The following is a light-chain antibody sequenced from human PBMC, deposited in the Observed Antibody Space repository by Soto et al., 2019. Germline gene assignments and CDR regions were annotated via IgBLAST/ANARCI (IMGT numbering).Light chain of an antibody. CDR1: SSNIGADYD. J-gene: IGLJ2*01. V-gene: IGLV1-40*01. CDR3: QSYDSSLSGVV. CDR2: ANS. Sequence: QSVLTQPPSVSGAPGQGVTISCTGSSSNIGADYDVHWYQQLPGTAPKLLIYANSNRPSGVPDRFSGSQSDTSASLAISGLQAEDEADYYCQSYDSSLSGVVFGGGTKLTVL.